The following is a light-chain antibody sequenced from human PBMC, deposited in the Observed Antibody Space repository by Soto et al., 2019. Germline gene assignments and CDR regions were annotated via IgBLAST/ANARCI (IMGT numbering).Light chain of an antibody. Sequence: EIVLTQSPGTLSLSPGERATLSCRASQSLSSNYLAWYQQRPGQAPRLLIYGASSRATGIPERFTGSGSATDFTLTISSLEREDFAVYHLQQDGNSPPTFGGGTKGEI. V-gene: IGKV3-20*01. CDR3: QQDGNSPPT. CDR2: GAS. J-gene: IGKJ4*01. CDR1: QSLSSNY.